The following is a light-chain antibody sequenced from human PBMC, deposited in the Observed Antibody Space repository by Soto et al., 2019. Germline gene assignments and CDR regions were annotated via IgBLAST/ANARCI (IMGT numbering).Light chain of an antibody. CDR3: HQRHSWSRT. J-gene: IGKJ1*01. Sequence: EIVLTQSPGTLSLSPGERATLSCRASQSVSSDYLAWYQQKPGQAPRLLIYGASSRATGIPDRFSGSGSGTEFTLSISSLQSEDFAVYYCHQRHSWSRTFGQGTKVDIK. CDR1: QSVSSDY. CDR2: GAS. V-gene: IGKV3-20*01.